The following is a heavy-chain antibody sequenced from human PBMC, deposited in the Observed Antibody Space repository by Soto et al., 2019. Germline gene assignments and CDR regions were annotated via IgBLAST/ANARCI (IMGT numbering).Heavy chain of an antibody. D-gene: IGHD5-12*01. V-gene: IGHV3-53*01. J-gene: IGHJ3*02. CDR3: AREKEDIVAKLGAIDI. Sequence: EVQLVESGGGLIQPGGSLRLSSAASGFTVSSNYMSWVRQAPGKGLEWVSVIYSGGSTYYADSVKGRFTISRDNSKHTLYLQMNSLIAGDTAVYYCAREKEDIVAKLGAIDIWGQETMVTFSS. CDR1: GFTVSSNY. CDR2: IYSGGST.